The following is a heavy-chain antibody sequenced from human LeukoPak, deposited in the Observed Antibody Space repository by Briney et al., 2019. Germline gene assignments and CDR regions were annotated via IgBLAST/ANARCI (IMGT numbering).Heavy chain of an antibody. CDR3: AKGQDYDILTGYQY. D-gene: IGHD3-9*01. CDR1: GFTFDDYA. V-gene: IGHV3-9*03. Sequence: GGSLRLSCAASGFTFDDYAMHWVRQAPGKGLEWVSGISWNSGSIVYADSVKGRFTISRDNAKNSLYLQMNSLRAEDMALYYCAKGQDYDILTGYQYWGQGTLVTVSS. CDR2: ISWNSGSI. J-gene: IGHJ4*02.